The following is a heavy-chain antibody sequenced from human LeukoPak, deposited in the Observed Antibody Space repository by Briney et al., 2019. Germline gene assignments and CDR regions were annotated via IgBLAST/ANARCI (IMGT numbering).Heavy chain of an antibody. D-gene: IGHD3-10*01. V-gene: IGHV3-21*01. Sequence: GGSLRLSCAASGFTFSSYSMNWVRQAPGRGLEWVSSISSSSSYIYYADSVKGRFTISRDNAKNSLYLQMNSLRAEDTAVYYCARDLGSSGSSFDYWGQGTLVTVSS. J-gene: IGHJ4*02. CDR1: GFTFSSYS. CDR3: ARDLGSSGSSFDY. CDR2: ISSSSSYI.